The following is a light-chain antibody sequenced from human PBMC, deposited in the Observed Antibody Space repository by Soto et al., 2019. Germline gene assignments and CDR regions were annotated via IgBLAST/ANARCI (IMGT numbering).Light chain of an antibody. V-gene: IGKV3-20*01. CDR3: QQYGTSPRT. Sequence: EIVLTQSPGTLSLSPGERATLSCRASQSITSSSLAWYQHKPGQAPSLLIYAASSRATGIPDRFSGSGSGTDFTLPISRLEPEEFAVYYCQQYGTSPRTFGQGTKGDIK. CDR2: AAS. J-gene: IGKJ1*01. CDR1: QSITSSS.